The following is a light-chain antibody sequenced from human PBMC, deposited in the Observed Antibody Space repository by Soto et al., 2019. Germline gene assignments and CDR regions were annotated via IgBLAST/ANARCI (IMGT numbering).Light chain of an antibody. CDR2: GAS. V-gene: IGKV3-15*01. J-gene: IGKJ1*01. CDR1: QSVSSN. Sequence: EIVMTQSPATLSVSPGERATLSCRASQSVSSNLALYLQKPVQAPRLLIYGASTRATGIPARFSGSGSGTEFTLTISSLQSEDFAVYYCQQYNNWPQTFGQGTKVEIK. CDR3: QQYNNWPQT.